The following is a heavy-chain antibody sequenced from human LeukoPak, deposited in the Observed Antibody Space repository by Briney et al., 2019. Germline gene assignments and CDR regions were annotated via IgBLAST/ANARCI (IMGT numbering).Heavy chain of an antibody. CDR1: GGTFSSYA. D-gene: IGHD3-10*01. CDR2: IIPIFGTA. CDR3: ARYGSGDITTHYFDY. Sequence: SVKVSCKASGGTFSSYAISWVRQAPGQGLEWMGGIIPIFGTANYAQKFQGRVTITADESTSTAYMELSSLRSEDTAVYYCARYGSGDITTHYFDYWGQGTLVTVSS. V-gene: IGHV1-69*13. J-gene: IGHJ4*02.